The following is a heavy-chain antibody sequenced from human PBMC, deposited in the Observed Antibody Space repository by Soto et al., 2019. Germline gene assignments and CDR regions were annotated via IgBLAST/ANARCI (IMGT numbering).Heavy chain of an antibody. Sequence: EVQLVESGGGLVQPGGSLRLSCAASGFTFSTYCMSWVRQAPGKGLEWVANIKKDGSEKYYVDSVKGRFTISRDNAKNSLYLQMNSLRAEGTAVYYCARVGRITIFSTGDPLNDFDILGQGTKVTVTS. CDR1: GFTFSTYC. D-gene: IGHD3-9*01. CDR3: ARVGRITIFSTGDPLNDFDI. V-gene: IGHV3-7*01. CDR2: IKKDGSEK. J-gene: IGHJ3*02.